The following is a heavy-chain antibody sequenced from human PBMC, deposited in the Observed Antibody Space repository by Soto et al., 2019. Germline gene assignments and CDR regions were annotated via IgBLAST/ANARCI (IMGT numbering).Heavy chain of an antibody. J-gene: IGHJ4*02. Sequence: QLQLQESGPGLVKPSETLSLTCTASGGSISSSSYYWGWIRQPPGKGLEWIGSIYYSGSTYYNPSLKSRVTISVDTSKNQFSLKLSSVTAADTAVYYCARSVSGYSYGPTDYWGQGTLVTVSS. D-gene: IGHD5-18*01. V-gene: IGHV4-39*01. CDR1: GGSISSSSYY. CDR3: ARSVSGYSYGPTDY. CDR2: IYYSGST.